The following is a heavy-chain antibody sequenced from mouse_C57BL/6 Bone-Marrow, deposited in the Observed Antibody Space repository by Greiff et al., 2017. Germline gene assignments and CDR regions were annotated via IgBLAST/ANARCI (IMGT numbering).Heavy chain of an antibody. Sequence: QVQLQQPGAELVMPGASVKLSCKASGYTFTSYWMHWVKQRPGQGLEWIGEIDPSDSYTNYNQKFKGKSTLTVDKSSSTAYMQLSSLTSEDSAVYYCARGDDPEDYWGQGTSGTVSS. J-gene: IGHJ4*01. CDR2: IDPSDSYT. V-gene: IGHV1-69*01. D-gene: IGHD2-3*01. CDR1: GYTFTSYW. CDR3: ARGDDPEDY.